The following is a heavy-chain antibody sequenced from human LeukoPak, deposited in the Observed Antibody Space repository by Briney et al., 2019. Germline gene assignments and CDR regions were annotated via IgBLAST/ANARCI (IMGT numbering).Heavy chain of an antibody. J-gene: IGHJ4*02. Sequence: PGGSLRLSCAASGFTFNNYAMSWVRQAPGKGLEWVSAISNSRDKTYYASSVRGRFTISRDNSKTTLYLQMNSLRVEDTAIYYCAKGRQWELPLDYWGQGALVTVSS. V-gene: IGHV3-23*01. D-gene: IGHD1-26*01. CDR3: AKGRQWELPLDY. CDR2: ISNSRDKT. CDR1: GFTFNNYA.